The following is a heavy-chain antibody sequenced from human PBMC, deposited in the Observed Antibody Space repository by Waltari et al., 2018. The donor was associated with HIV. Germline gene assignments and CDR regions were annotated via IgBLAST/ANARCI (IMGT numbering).Heavy chain of an antibody. CDR1: GFNFGVHG. CDR3: AKDRLTLTAAFDF. D-gene: IGHD1-20*01. Sequence: QVQLVESGGGVVQPGGTLRLSCVVSGFNFGVHGMHWVRQAQGKGLEWVSNIWPDGGTKFYGDSVKGRFTISRDNSKNTLYLEMSRLRPEDTAVYYCAKDRLTLTAAFDFWGQGALVTVSS. V-gene: IGHV3-30*02. CDR2: IWPDGGTK. J-gene: IGHJ4*02.